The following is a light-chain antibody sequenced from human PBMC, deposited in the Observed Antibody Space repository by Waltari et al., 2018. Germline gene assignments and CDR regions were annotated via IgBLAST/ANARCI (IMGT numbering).Light chain of an antibody. J-gene: IGLJ6*01. CDR1: SPNTGRNP. CDR3: AAWDDSLNGPV. Sequence: QSVLTQPPSAPGTPGQRVPISCSGSSPNTGRNPVNWNQHTPETAPKLLIYSNNQRPSGVPDRFSGSKSGTSASLAISGLQSEDEADYYCAAWDDSLNGPVFGSGTKVTVL. CDR2: SNN. V-gene: IGLV1-44*01.